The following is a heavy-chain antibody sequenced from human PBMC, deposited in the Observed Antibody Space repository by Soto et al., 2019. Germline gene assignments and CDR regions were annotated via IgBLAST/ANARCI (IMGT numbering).Heavy chain of an antibody. D-gene: IGHD1-1*01. Sequence: GGSLRLSCAASGFTFSSYGMHWVRQAPGKGLEWVAVISYDGSNKYYADSVKGRFTISRDNSKNTLYLQMNSLRAEDTAVYYCAKGTGFDYWGQGTLVTVPQ. CDR1: GFTFSSYG. V-gene: IGHV3-30*18. J-gene: IGHJ4*02. CDR2: ISYDGSNK. CDR3: AKGTGFDY.